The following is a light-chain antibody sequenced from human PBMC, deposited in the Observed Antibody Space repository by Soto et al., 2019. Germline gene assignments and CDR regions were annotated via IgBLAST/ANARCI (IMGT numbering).Light chain of an antibody. CDR1: SSDVGGYEY. CDR2: HVA. Sequence: QSALTQPRTMSGSPGQSVTISCSGTSSDVGGYEYVSWYQQHPGKAPTLIIYHVAQRPSGVPDRFSASKSGTTASLTISGLQAEDEAEYFCCSYAAGQTLVFGGGTKVTVL. CDR3: CSYAAGQTLV. J-gene: IGLJ2*01. V-gene: IGLV2-11*01.